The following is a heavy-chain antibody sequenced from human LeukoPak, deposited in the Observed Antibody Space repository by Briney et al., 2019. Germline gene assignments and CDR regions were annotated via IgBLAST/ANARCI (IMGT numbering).Heavy chain of an antibody. CDR3: ARESYCSGGSCQGVDY. CDR2: SYYSGST. CDR1: GGSISSYY. J-gene: IGHJ4*02. Sequence: SETLSLTCTVSGGSISSYYWSWIRQPPGKGLEWIGYSYYSGSTNYNPSLKSRVTISVDTSKNQFSLKLSSVTAADTAVYYCARESYCSGGSCQGVDYWGQGTLVTVSS. D-gene: IGHD2-15*01. V-gene: IGHV4-59*01.